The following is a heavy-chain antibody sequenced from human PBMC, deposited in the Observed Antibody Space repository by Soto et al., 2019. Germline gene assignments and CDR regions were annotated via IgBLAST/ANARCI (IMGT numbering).Heavy chain of an antibody. Sequence: QVQLVQSGVEVKKPGASVKVSCKASGYTFNDYYMHWVRQAPGQGLEWMGWINPDSGGTNYAQKFQGWVTLTRETAISTAYMGLSRLRPDDTAVYYCAREGITAAAGYWGQGTLVTVSS. D-gene: IGHD6-13*01. V-gene: IGHV1-2*04. CDR3: AREGITAAAGY. J-gene: IGHJ4*02. CDR2: INPDSGGT. CDR1: GYTFNDYY.